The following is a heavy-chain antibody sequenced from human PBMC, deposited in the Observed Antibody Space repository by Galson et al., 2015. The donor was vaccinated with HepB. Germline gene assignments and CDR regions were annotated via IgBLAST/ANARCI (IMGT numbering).Heavy chain of an antibody. V-gene: IGHV1-69*13. Sequence: SVKVSCKASGGTFSSYAISWVRQAPGQGLEWMGGIIPIFGTANYAQKFQGRVTITADESTSTAYMELSSLRSEDTAVYYCASPHFSLYQLPPDYYYYYMDVWGKGTTVTVSS. J-gene: IGHJ6*03. D-gene: IGHD2-2*01. CDR1: GGTFSSYA. CDR2: IIPIFGTA. CDR3: ASPHFSLYQLPPDYYYYYMDV.